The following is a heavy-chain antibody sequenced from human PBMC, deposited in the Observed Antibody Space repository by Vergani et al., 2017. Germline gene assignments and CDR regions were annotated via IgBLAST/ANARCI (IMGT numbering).Heavy chain of an antibody. J-gene: IGHJ4*02. V-gene: IGHV4-38-2*01. CDR1: NYSMISDTY. CDR3: VKHGPWPYNFDS. Sequence: QVQLRESGPGLVKPSDTLSLICSVSNYSMISDTYWGWIRQSPGKSLEWFGSVYHSGRTYYILSLKSRLTISVDTSKSQFSLKLTSVTAADTAVYYCVKHGPWPYNFDSWGQGTLVTVSS. D-gene: IGHD4-11*01. CDR2: VYHSGRT.